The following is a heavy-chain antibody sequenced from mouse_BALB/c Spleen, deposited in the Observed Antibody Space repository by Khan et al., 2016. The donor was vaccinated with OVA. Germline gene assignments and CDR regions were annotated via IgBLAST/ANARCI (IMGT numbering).Heavy chain of an antibody. CDR2: INTYTGEA. CDR3: SRSNGNYWFAY. Sequence: QIQLVQSGPELKKPGETVKISCKASGYTLTDYGRNWVKQAPGKGLKWMGWINTYTGEATYADDFKGRFAVALETSASTAYLQINNLKTEDTATSFCSRSNGNYWFAYWGQGTLVTVSA. V-gene: IGHV9-3-1*01. CDR1: GYTLTDYG. D-gene: IGHD2-1*01. J-gene: IGHJ3*01.